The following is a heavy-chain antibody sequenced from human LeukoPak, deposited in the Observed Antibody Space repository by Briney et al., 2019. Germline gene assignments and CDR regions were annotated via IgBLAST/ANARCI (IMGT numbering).Heavy chain of an antibody. V-gene: IGHV6-1*01. Sequence: TSETLSLTCAISGDSVSSINGAWNWARQSPSRGLEWLGRTYYRSKWYSDYAVPIQGRISINPDTSKNQFTLHLFSVTPDDTAVYYCARDVATTGWYTFDYWGQGTRVTVSS. J-gene: IGHJ4*02. D-gene: IGHD6-19*01. CDR1: GDSVSSINGA. CDR3: ARDVATTGWYTFDY. CDR2: TYYRSKWYS.